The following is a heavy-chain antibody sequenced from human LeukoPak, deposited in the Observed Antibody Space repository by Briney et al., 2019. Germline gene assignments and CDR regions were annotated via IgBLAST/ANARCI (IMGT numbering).Heavy chain of an antibody. CDR1: GFSISSYW. CDR3: TRDRTTITLFEL. CDR2: ISPDGSTT. J-gene: IGHJ4*02. V-gene: IGHV3-74*01. Sequence: GGSVRLSCAASGFSISSYWMHWVRQVPGKALVWVSRISPDGSTTGYADSVKGRFTASRDNARNTLYLQINSLRAEDSAVYYCTRDRTTITLFELWGQGTLVTVSS. D-gene: IGHD4-11*01.